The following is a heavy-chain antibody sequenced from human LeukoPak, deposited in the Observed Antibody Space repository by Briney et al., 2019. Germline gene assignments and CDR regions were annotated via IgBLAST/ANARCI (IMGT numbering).Heavy chain of an antibody. CDR2: IYCSGST. CDR3: ARHFSSSWSNWFDP. J-gene: IGHJ5*02. Sequence: SETLSLTCTVSGGSISSSSYYWGWIRQPPGKGLEWIGSIYCSGSTYYNPSLKSRVTISVDTCKNQFSLKLSSVTAADTAVYYCARHFSSSWSNWFDPWGQGTLVTVSS. D-gene: IGHD6-13*01. CDR1: GGSISSSSYY. V-gene: IGHV4-39*01.